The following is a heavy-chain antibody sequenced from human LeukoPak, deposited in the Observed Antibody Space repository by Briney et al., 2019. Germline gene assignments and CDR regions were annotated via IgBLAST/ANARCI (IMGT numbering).Heavy chain of an antibody. J-gene: IGHJ5*02. V-gene: IGHV1-2*02. CDR3: ARDHGGAVIVVVNWFDP. CDR2: INPNSGGT. D-gene: IGHD3-22*01. CDR1: GYTFTVYY. Sequence: ASVKVSCKASGYTFTVYYMHWVRQAPGQGLEWMGWINPNSGGTNYAQKFQGRVTMTRDTSISTAYMELSRLRSDDTAVYYCARDHGGAVIVVVNWFDPWGQGTLVTVSS.